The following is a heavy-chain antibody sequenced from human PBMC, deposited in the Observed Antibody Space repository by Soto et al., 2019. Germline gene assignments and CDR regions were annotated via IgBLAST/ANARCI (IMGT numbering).Heavy chain of an antibody. D-gene: IGHD3-9*01. CDR1: GFTFSSYS. CDR2: IFTTGTTM. CDR3: ARDKDWAFDY. V-gene: IGHV3-48*03. J-gene: IGHJ4*02. Sequence: FLRLSCAASGFTFSSYSIVWVRQAPGKGLEWLSYIFTTGTTMYYADSVKGRFTVSRDNAKNSVFLLLNSLRAEDTAVYYCARDKDWAFDYWGQGTLVTVSS.